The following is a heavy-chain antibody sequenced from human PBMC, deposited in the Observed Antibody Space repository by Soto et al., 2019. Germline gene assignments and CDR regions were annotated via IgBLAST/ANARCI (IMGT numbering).Heavy chain of an antibody. CDR2: ISYDGSNK. CDR1: GFTFSSYA. CDR3: ARDQWVLLGASYYGMDV. Sequence: QVQLVESGGGVVQPGRSLRLSCAASGFTFSSYAMHWVRQAPGKGLEWVAVISYDGSNKYYADSVKGRFTISRDNSKNTLYLQMNSLRAEDTAVYYCARDQWVLLGASYYGMDVWGQGTTVTVSS. J-gene: IGHJ6*02. V-gene: IGHV3-30-3*01. D-gene: IGHD1-26*01.